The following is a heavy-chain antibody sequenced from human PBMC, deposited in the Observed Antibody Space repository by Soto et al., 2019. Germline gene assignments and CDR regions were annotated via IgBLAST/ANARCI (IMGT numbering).Heavy chain of an antibody. CDR2: IIPIFGTA. CDR1: GGTFSNYA. D-gene: IGHD6-19*01. Sequence: SVKVSCKASGGTFSNYAISWVRQAPGQGLEWMGGIIPIFGTANYAQKFQGRVTITADKSTSTAYMELSSLRSEDTAVYYCAGSPSSGWYGDAFDIWGQGTMVTVSS. V-gene: IGHV1-69*06. CDR3: AGSPSSGWYGDAFDI. J-gene: IGHJ3*02.